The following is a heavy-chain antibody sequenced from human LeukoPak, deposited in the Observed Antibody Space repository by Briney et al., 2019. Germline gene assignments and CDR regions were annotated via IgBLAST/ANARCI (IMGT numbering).Heavy chain of an antibody. Sequence: SETLSLTCTVSGGSISSYYWSWIRQPPGKGLEWIGYIYYSGSTNYNPSLKSRVTISVDTSKNQFSLKLSSVTAADTAVYYCARDVRSEQQLVGNDAFDIWGQGTMVTVSS. CDR2: IYYSGST. CDR1: GGSISSYY. V-gene: IGHV4-59*01. J-gene: IGHJ3*02. CDR3: ARDVRSEQQLVGNDAFDI. D-gene: IGHD6-13*01.